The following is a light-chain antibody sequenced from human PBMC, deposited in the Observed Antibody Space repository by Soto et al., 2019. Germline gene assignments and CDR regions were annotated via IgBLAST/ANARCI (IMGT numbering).Light chain of an antibody. Sequence: SYELTQSPSVSVAPGKTDRITCGGNNIGTKSVHWYQQKPGQAPVLVIYSDNDRPSGIPARFSGSNSGHTATLTISRVEAGDEADYYCQLWDNTGDRVLFGGGTKLTVL. CDR1: NIGTKS. V-gene: IGLV3-21*04. CDR2: SDN. J-gene: IGLJ2*01. CDR3: QLWDNTGDRVL.